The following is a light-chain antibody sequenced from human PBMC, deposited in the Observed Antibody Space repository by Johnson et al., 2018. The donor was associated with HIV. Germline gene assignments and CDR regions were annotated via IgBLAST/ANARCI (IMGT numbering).Light chain of an antibody. CDR3: GTWDSSLSGV. J-gene: IGLJ1*01. CDR1: SSNIGNNY. CDR2: DNN. Sequence: SVLTQPPSVSAAPGQKVTISCSGSSSNIGNNYVSWYQQLPGTAPKLLIYDNNKRPSGIPDRFSGSKSGTSATLGITGLQTGDEADYYCGTWDSSLSGVFGTGTNVTGL. V-gene: IGLV1-51*01.